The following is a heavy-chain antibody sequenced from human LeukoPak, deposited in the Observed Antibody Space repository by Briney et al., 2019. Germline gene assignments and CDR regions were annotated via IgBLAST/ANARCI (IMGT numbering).Heavy chain of an antibody. Sequence: GGSLRLSCAASGFTFSSYAMSWVRQAPGKGLEWVSAISGSGGSTYYADSVKGRFTISRDNSKNTLYLQMNSLRAEDTAVYYCARETYCGGDCYQEYFQHWGQGTLVTVSS. D-gene: IGHD2-21*02. V-gene: IGHV3-23*01. CDR1: GFTFSSYA. CDR2: ISGSGGST. J-gene: IGHJ1*01. CDR3: ARETYCGGDCYQEYFQH.